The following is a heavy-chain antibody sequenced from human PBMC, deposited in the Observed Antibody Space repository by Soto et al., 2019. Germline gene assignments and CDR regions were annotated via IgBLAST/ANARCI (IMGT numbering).Heavy chain of an antibody. CDR1: GGSISSGCCS. Sequence: SETLSLTCAVSGGSISSGCCSWSWIRRPPGKGLEWIGYIYHSGFTYNNPSLKSRVTISVDRSKNQFSLKLTSVTAADTAVYYCARDLSVDIVATPGLGYFDYWGQGTLVTVSS. J-gene: IGHJ4*02. V-gene: IGHV4-30-2*01. CDR2: IYHSGFT. CDR3: ARDLSVDIVATPGLGYFDY. D-gene: IGHD5-12*01.